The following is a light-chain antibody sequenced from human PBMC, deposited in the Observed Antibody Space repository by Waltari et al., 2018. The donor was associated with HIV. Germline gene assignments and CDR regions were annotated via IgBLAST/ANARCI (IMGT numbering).Light chain of an antibody. V-gene: IGLV3-21*02. CDR2: DGS. J-gene: IGLJ1*01. Sequence: SYVLTQPPSVSVAPGQTARITCGGNNIGSKRVHWYQQKAGQAPVLVVYDGSDRPSGIPEGFSGSKSGNTATLTISRVEAGDEADYYCHVWDRSSDHHVFGTGTNVTVL. CDR1: NIGSKR. CDR3: HVWDRSSDHHV.